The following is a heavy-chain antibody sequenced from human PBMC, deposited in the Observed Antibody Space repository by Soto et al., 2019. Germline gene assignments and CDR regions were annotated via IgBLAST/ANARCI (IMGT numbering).Heavy chain of an antibody. V-gene: IGHV3-23*01. CDR1: GFTFSSYA. CDR3: AKAPGIYDLIIPSPPDAFES. D-gene: IGHD3-3*01. CDR2: LSGSGGRT. Sequence: GGSLSLSCAASGFTFSSYAMSWVRQAPGEGLEWVSALSGSGGRTSYADSGKGRCTNPRDNAKNTLYLQMNRLRAEDTAVDYGAKAPGIYDLIIPSPPDAFESWGQGTMVTVAS. J-gene: IGHJ3*02.